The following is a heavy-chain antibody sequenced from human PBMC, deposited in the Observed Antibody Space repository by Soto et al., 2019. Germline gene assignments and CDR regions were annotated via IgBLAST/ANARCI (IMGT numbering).Heavy chain of an antibody. D-gene: IGHD3-22*01. CDR2: ISRSGDRT. J-gene: IGHJ4*02. CDR3: ARARCSSGQYYYFDY. CDR1: GFTISSYN. Sequence: EVQLVESGEGLVQPGGSLRLSCAASGFTISSYNIHWIRQAPGKGLEFVSAISRSGDRTYYADSVKGRFTITSDNSKNTVWLQMGSLRAEDMAVYYCARARCSSGQYYYFDYWGRGALVSVSS. V-gene: IGHV3-64*02.